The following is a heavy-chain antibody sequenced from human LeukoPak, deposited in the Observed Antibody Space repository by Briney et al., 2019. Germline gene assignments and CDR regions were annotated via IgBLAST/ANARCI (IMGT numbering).Heavy chain of an antibody. CDR3: AKDMGRGWCYFDY. CDR1: GFTFSTYV. Sequence: GGSLRLSCAASGFTFSTYVMSWVRQAPGKGLEWVSTFTGGEGITHYADSVKGRFTISRDNSKNTLYLQMSSLRVEDTAVYYCAKDMGRGWCYFDYWGQGTLVTVSS. J-gene: IGHJ4*02. D-gene: IGHD6-19*01. V-gene: IGHV3-23*01. CDR2: FTGGEGIT.